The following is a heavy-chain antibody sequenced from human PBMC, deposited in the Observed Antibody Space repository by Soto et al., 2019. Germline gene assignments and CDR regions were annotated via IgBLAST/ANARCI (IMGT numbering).Heavy chain of an antibody. J-gene: IGHJ6*02. Sequence: QVQLVESGGGVVQPGRSLRLSCAASGFTFSSYAMHWVRQAPGKGLEWVAVISDDGSNKYYADSVKGRFTISRENSKNTLYLQMNSLRAEDTAVYYCARDYYRFNSCYGFSMDVWGQGTTVTVSS. CDR1: GFTFSSYA. CDR3: ARDYYRFNSCYGFSMDV. CDR2: ISDDGSNK. V-gene: IGHV3-30-3*01. D-gene: IGHD5-12*01.